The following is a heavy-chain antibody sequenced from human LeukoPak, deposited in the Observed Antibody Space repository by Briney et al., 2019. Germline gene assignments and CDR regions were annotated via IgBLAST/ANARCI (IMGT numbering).Heavy chain of an antibody. D-gene: IGHD5-12*01. J-gene: IGHJ3*02. CDR3: AREAGKWPPEGAFDI. Sequence: SQTLSLTCTVSGGSISSGDYYWSWIRQPPGKGLEWIGYIYYSGSTYYNPSLKSRVTISVDTSKNQFSLKLSSVTAADTAVYYCAREAGKWPPEGAFDIWGQGTMVTVSS. CDR1: GGSISSGDYY. V-gene: IGHV4-30-4*08. CDR2: IYYSGST.